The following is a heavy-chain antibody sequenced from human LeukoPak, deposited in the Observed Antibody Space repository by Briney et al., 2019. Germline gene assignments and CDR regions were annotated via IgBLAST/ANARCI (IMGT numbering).Heavy chain of an antibody. CDR2: IYYSGST. CDR3: ARSFVYDSSGGSGYFDY. J-gene: IGHJ4*02. V-gene: IGHV4-39*01. Sequence: SETLSLTYSVSGGSISSSSYYWAWIRQPPGKGLEWIGSIYYSGSTYYNPSLKSRLTISVDTSKNQFSLKLSSVTAADTAAYYCARSFVYDSSGGSGYFDYWGQGTLVTVSS. D-gene: IGHD3-22*01. CDR1: GGSISSSSYY.